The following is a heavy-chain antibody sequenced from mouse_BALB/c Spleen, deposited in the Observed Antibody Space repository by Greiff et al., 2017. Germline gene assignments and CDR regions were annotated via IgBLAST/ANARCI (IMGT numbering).Heavy chain of an antibody. V-gene: IGHV3-6*02. J-gene: IGHJ4*01. D-gene: IGHD2-1*01. Sequence: EVKLMESGPGLVKPSQSLSLTCSVTGYSITSGYYWNWIRQFPGNKLEWMGYISYDGSNNYNPSLKNRISITRDTSKNQFFLKLNSVTTEDTATYYCARGGNSVFYAMDYWGQGTSVTVSS. CDR3: ARGGNSVFYAMDY. CDR2: ISYDGSN. CDR1: GYSITSGYY.